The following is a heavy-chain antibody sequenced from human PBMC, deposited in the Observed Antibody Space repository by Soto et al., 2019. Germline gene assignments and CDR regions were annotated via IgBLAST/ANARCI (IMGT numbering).Heavy chain of an antibody. CDR3: ARAFSTSWRDVFDI. CDR1: GYTFTSYD. J-gene: IGHJ3*02. D-gene: IGHD2-2*01. V-gene: IGHV1-8*01. Sequence: QVQLVQSGAEVRKPGASVKVSCKASGYTFTSYDIHWVRQATGQGLEWMGCMNPNNGNTGYAQKFQGRVTMTRNTSISTAYMELSSLRSDDTAAYYCARAFSTSWRDVFDIWGPGTMVTVSS. CDR2: MNPNNGNT.